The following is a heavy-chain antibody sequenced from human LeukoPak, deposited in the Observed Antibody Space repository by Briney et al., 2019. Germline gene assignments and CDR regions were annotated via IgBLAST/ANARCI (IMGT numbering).Heavy chain of an antibody. D-gene: IGHD2-2*01. CDR3: AVVPAAHYYYYGMDV. Sequence: PSETLSLTCTVSGGSISSGGYYWSWIRQHPGKGLEWIGYIYYSGSTYYNPSLKSRVTISVDTSKNQFSLKLSSVTAADTAVYYCAVVPAAHYYYYGMDVWGQGTTVTVSS. V-gene: IGHV4-31*03. J-gene: IGHJ6*02. CDR2: IYYSGST. CDR1: GGSISSGGYY.